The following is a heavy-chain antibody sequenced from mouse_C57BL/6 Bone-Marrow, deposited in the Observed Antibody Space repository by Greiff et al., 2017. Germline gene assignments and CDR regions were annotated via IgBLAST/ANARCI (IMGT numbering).Heavy chain of an antibody. CDR2: ICPGSGST. D-gene: IGHD2-5*01. CDR1: GYTFTSYW. CDR3: ARPYYSNYWYFDV. J-gene: IGHJ1*03. V-gene: IGHV1-55*01. Sequence: VQLQQPGAELVKPGASVKMSCKASGYTFTSYWITWVQQRPGQGLEWIGDICPGSGSTNYNEKFKSKATLTVDTSSSRAYMQLSSLTSEDYAVYYGARPYYSNYWYFDVGGTGTTVTVSA.